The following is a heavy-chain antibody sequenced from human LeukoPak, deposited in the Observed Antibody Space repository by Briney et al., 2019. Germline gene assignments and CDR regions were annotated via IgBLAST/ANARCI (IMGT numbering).Heavy chain of an antibody. CDR1: GFTFSSYG. D-gene: IGHD3-22*01. V-gene: IGHV3-30*02. Sequence: GGSLRLSCAASGFTFSSYGMHWVRQAPGKGLEWVAFIRYDGSNKYYADSVKGRFTISRDNSKNTLYLQMNSLRAEDTAVYYCAKDHYYYDSSGYMSIFSDNWGQGTLVTVSS. J-gene: IGHJ4*02. CDR2: IRYDGSNK. CDR3: AKDHYYYDSSGYMSIFSDN.